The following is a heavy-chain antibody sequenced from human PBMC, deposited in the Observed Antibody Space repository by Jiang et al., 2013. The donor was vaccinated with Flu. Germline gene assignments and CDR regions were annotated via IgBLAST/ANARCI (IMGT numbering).Heavy chain of an antibody. Sequence: NPSLKSRVTISGDTSKNHFSLRLTSVTAADTAVYYCARSDYYYYGVDVWGQGTTVIVSS. J-gene: IGHJ6*02. V-gene: IGHV4-30-4*05. CDR3: ARSDYYYYGVDV.